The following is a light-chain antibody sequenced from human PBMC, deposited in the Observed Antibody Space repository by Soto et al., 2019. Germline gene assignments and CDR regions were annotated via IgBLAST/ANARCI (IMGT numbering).Light chain of an antibody. CDR1: QGISSY. J-gene: IGKJ4*01. V-gene: IGKV1-8*01. CDR3: QHYCSYPLT. Sequence: AIRMTQSPSSFSASTGDRVTITCRASQGISSYLAWYQQKPGKAPKLLIYAASTLQSGVPSRFSGSGSGTDFTLTISCLQSEDFATYYCQHYCSYPLTFGGGTKVEIK. CDR2: AAS.